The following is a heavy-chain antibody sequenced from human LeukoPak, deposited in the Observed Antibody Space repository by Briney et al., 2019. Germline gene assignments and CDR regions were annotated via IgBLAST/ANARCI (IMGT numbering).Heavy chain of an antibody. V-gene: IGHV3-64D*06. J-gene: IGHJ4*02. Sequence: GGSLRLSCSASGFPFNTHFMHWVRQTPGKALEYVSTISTNGETTSYADSVTGRFTISRDNSQNTLYLQMSSLRPDDTAVYYCVKDLSGTWSFDYWGQGTLVTVSS. CDR1: GFPFNTHF. D-gene: IGHD1-26*01. CDR3: VKDLSGTWSFDY. CDR2: ISTNGETT.